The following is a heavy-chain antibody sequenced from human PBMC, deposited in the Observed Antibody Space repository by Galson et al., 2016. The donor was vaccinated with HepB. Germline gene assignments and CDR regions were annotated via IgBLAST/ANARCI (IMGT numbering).Heavy chain of an antibody. CDR2: ISWNSGTI. Sequence: SLRLSCAAPGFTFDAYAMHWVRQAPGKGLEWVSGISWNSGTIGYADSVKGRFTISRDNAKNSLYLQMNSLRPEEPALYYCAKAGTYSSSKGWFDPWGQGTLVTVSS. D-gene: IGHD6-13*01. V-gene: IGHV3-9*01. CDR3: AKAGTYSSSKGWFDP. J-gene: IGHJ5*02. CDR1: GFTFDAYA.